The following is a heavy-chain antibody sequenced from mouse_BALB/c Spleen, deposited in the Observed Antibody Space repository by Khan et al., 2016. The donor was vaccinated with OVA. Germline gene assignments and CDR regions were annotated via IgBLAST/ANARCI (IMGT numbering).Heavy chain of an antibody. CDR2: INTYTGEP. J-gene: IGHJ3*01. V-gene: IGHV9-3-1*01. Sequence: QIQLVQSGPELKKPGETVKISCKASGYTLTNYGMNWVKQAPGKGLKWMGWINTYTGEPTYAEDFKGRIAFSLKTSASTAYLQINNLKNEDTATYCCARSNGNYWFAYWGQGTLVTVSA. D-gene: IGHD2-1*01. CDR3: ARSNGNYWFAY. CDR1: GYTLTNYG.